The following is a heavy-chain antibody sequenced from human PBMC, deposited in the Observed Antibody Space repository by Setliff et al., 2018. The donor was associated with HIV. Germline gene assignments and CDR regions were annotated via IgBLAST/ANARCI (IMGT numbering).Heavy chain of an antibody. J-gene: IGHJ3*02. V-gene: IGHV4-39*07. D-gene: IGHD1-26*01. CDR2: IYYSGST. CDR1: GGSISSSSYY. CDR3: ARDASQGAFDAFDI. Sequence: PSETLSLTCTVSGGSISSSSYYWGWIRQPPGKGLEWIGSIYYSGSTYYNPSLKSRVTISVDTSKNQFSLKLSSVTAADTAVYYCARDASQGAFDAFDIWGQGTMVTVS.